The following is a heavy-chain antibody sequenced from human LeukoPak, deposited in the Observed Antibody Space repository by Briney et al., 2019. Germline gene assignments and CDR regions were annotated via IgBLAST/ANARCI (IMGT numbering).Heavy chain of an antibody. V-gene: IGHV1-2*02. CDR1: GYTFTCYY. CDR2: INPNSGGT. Sequence: ASVKVSCKASGYTFTCYYMHWVRQAPGQGLEWMGWINPNSGGTNYAQKFQGRVTMTRDTSISTAYMELSRLRSDDTAVYYCARDSLWFGESYFDYWGREPWSPSPQ. J-gene: IGHJ4*02. CDR3: ARDSLWFGESYFDY. D-gene: IGHD3-10*01.